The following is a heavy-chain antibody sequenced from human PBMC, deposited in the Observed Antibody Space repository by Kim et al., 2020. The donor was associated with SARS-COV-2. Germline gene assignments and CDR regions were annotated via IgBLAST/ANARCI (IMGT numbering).Heavy chain of an antibody. Sequence: SETLSLTCAVYGGSFSGYYWSWIRQPPGKGLEWIGEINHSGSTNYNPSLKSRVTISVDTSKNQFSLKLSSVTAADTAVYYCARGLTRMGSYWGQGTLVTVSS. CDR1: GGSFSGYY. CDR3: ARGLTRMGSY. V-gene: IGHV4-34*01. D-gene: IGHD3-16*01. J-gene: IGHJ4*02. CDR2: INHSGST.